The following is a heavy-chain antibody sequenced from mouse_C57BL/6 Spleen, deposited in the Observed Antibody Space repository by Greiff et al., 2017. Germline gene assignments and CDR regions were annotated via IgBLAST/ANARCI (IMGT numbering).Heavy chain of an antibody. CDR1: GFNIKDDY. D-gene: IGHD1-1*01. CDR3: TGIYYGSSLVWYFDV. CDR2: IDPENGDT. J-gene: IGHJ1*03. V-gene: IGHV14-4*01. Sequence: VQLKQSGAELVRPGASVKLSCTASGFNIKDDYMHWVKQRPEQGLEWIGWIDPENGDTEYASKFQGKATITADTSSNTAYLQLSSLTSEDTAVYYCTGIYYGSSLVWYFDVWGTGTTVTVSS.